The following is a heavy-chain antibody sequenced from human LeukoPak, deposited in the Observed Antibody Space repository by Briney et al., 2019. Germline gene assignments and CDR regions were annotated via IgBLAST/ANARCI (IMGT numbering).Heavy chain of an antibody. D-gene: IGHD5-18*01. CDR1: GGSISSSSYY. J-gene: IGHJ4*02. CDR3: ARVSRNTAMVDFDY. V-gene: IGHV4-61*01. Sequence: SETLSLTCTVSGGSISSSSYYWSWIRQPPGKGLEWIGYIYYSGSTNYNPSLKSRVTISVDTSKNQFSLKLSSVTAADTAVYYCARVSRNTAMVDFDYWGQGTLVTVSS. CDR2: IYYSGST.